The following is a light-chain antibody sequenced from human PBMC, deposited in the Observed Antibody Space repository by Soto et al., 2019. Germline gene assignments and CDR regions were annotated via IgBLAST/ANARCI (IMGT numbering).Light chain of an antibody. Sequence: EIVLTQSPGTLSLSPGERATLSCRASQSVSYYLAWYQQKPGQAPRLLIYGASSRAIGIPARFSGSGSGTDFTLTISSLQSEDFAVYYCQQYNKWPPRTFGQGTKVDIK. CDR2: GAS. CDR1: QSVSYY. V-gene: IGKV3-15*01. CDR3: QQYNKWPPRT. J-gene: IGKJ1*01.